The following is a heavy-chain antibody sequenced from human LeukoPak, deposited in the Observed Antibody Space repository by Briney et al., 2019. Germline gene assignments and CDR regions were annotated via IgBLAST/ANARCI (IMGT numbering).Heavy chain of an antibody. J-gene: IGHJ4*02. D-gene: IGHD5-12*01. Sequence: AGGSLILSCAASGFTFSSYVMHWVRQAPGKGLEWVAFIRYDGSNKYYADSVKGRFTISRDNSKNTLYLQINSLRADDTAVYYCAKVIGWLRFHYFDYWGQGTLVTVSS. V-gene: IGHV3-30*02. CDR1: GFTFSSYV. CDR3: AKVIGWLRFHYFDY. CDR2: IRYDGSNK.